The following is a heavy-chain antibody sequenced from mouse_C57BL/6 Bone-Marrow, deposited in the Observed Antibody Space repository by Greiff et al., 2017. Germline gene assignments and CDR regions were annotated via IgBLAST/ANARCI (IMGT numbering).Heavy chain of an antibody. V-gene: IGHV10-1*01. CDR1: GFSFNSYA. J-gene: IGHJ3*01. CDR2: IRRKSSNSAT. Sequence: EVQVVESGGGLVQPKGSLKLSCAASGFSFNSYAMNWVRQAPGKGLEWVGGIRRKSSNSATYYADSVKDRFTISRDDSESMLYLQMNILKTEDTAKYYCVREGWFPFAYWGRGTLVTVTA. CDR3: VREGWFPFAY. D-gene: IGHD1-1*02.